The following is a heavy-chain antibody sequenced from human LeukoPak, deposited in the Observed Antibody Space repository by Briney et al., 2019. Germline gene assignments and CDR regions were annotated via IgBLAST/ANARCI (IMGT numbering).Heavy chain of an antibody. V-gene: IGHV1-8*02. Sequence: ASVKVSCKASGGTFTGYYMHWVRQAPGQGLEWMGWMNPNSGNTGYAQKFQGRVTMTRNTSISTAYMELSSLRSEDTAVYYCARGLARTSMVTRGGVRFDYWGQGTLVTVSS. D-gene: IGHD5-18*01. CDR2: MNPNSGNT. CDR3: ARGLARTSMVTRGGVRFDY. J-gene: IGHJ4*02. CDR1: GGTFTGYY.